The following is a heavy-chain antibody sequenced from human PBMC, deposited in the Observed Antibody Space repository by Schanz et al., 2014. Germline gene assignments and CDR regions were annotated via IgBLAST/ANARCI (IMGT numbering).Heavy chain of an antibody. J-gene: IGHJ3*02. CDR2: INPSVGNT. V-gene: IGHV1-46*02. CDR1: GYTFNNHG. CDR3: ARGPSTGAFDI. Sequence: QLMQSGSEVRKPGASATVSSKASGYTFNNHGISWVRQAPGQGLEWMGLINPSVGNTNYAQKFRGRVTMTRDTSTSTVYMELSSLRSEDTAVYFCARGPSTGAFDIWGQGTMVTVSS.